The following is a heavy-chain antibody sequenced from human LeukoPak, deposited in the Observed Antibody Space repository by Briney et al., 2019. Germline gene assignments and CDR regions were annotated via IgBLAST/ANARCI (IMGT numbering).Heavy chain of an antibody. CDR2: ISSTTGYM. Sequence: GGSLTLSCAASGFTFTSYSMNWVRQAPGKGLEWVSSISSTTGYMYYADSVRGRFTISRDNSKNALYLQMNSLRAEDTAVYYCARASWFGELRNFDCWGQGTLVTVSS. J-gene: IGHJ4*02. CDR1: GFTFTSYS. V-gene: IGHV3-21*01. D-gene: IGHD3-10*01. CDR3: ARASWFGELRNFDC.